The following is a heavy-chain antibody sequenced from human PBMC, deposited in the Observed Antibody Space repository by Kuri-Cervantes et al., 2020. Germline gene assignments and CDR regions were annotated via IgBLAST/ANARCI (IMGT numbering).Heavy chain of an antibody. D-gene: IGHD6-19*01. CDR2: ISGSGGGT. Sequence: GESLKISCAASGFTFSSYSMNWVRQAPGKGLEWVSAISGSGGGTYCADSVKGRFTISRDNSKNTLYLQMNSLRAEDTAVYYCAKDARDIAVAGRYYYYYMDVWGKGTTVTVSS. V-gene: IGHV3-23*01. CDR1: GFTFSSYS. CDR3: AKDARDIAVAGRYYYYYMDV. J-gene: IGHJ6*03.